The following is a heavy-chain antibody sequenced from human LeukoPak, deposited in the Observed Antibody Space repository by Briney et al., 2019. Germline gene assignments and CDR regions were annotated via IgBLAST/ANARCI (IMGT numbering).Heavy chain of an antibody. J-gene: IGHJ4*02. CDR3: ASRAGKPGNTPWCFDH. Sequence: GGSLRLSCAASGFTFTNYWMTWVRQAPGKGPEWVANIRQDGSETNYVDSVRGRFTIARDNTKNSLYLQMTSLRGEDTAVYYCASRAGKPGNTPWCFDHWGQGALVTVSS. D-gene: IGHD1-7*01. V-gene: IGHV3-7*01. CDR2: IRQDGSET. CDR1: GFTFTNYW.